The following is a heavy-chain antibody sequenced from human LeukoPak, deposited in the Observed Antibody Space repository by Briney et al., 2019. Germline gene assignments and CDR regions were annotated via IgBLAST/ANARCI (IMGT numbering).Heavy chain of an antibody. CDR2: IWCDGSNK. D-gene: IGHD2-21*01. CDR1: GFTFSSYG. CDR3: ARDRMGETRENFDY. J-gene: IGHJ4*02. Sequence: GRSLRLSCAASGFTFSSYGMHWVRQAPGKGLEWVAVIWCDGSNKYYADSVKGRFTISRDNSKNTLYLQMNSLRAEDTAVYYCARDRMGETRENFDYWGQGTLVTVSS. V-gene: IGHV3-33*01.